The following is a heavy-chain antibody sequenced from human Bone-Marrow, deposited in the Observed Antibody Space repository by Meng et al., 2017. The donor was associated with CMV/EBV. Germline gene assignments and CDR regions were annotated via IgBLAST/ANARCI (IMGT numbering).Heavy chain of an antibody. V-gene: IGHV6-1*01. CDR2: TYYRSKWYN. D-gene: IGHD6-6*01. CDR1: GDSVSSNSAA. CDR3: ARDLVEYSSSFYYYYYGMDV. J-gene: IGHJ6*02. Sequence: SQTLSLTCAISGDSVSSNSAAWNWIRQSPSRGLEWLGRTYYRSKWYNDYAVSVKSRITINPDTSKSQFSLQLNSVTPEDTAVYYCARDLVEYSSSFYYYYYGMDVWGQGTTVTVSS.